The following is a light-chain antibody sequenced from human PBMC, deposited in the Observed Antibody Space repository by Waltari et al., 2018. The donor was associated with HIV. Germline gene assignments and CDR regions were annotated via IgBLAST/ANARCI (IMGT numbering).Light chain of an antibody. CDR1: QSVSSY. J-gene: IGKJ4*01. V-gene: IGKV3-11*01. CDR3: QVRSNWPPMLT. CDR2: DTS. Sequence: EVVLTQSPATLSLSPGERATLSCRASQSVSSYLAWYQQKPGQAPRLLIYDTSDRATGSPARFRGSGSGTDFTLTINSLEPEDFAVYYCQVRSNWPPMLTFGGGTRVEIK.